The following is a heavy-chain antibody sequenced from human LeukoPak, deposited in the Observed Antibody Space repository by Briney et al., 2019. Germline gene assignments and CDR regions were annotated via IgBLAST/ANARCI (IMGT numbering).Heavy chain of an antibody. V-gene: IGHV4-59*01. CDR2: IYYSGST. J-gene: IGHJ5*02. CDR1: GGSISSYY. D-gene: IGHD2-2*01. CDR3: ARAPPYCSSTSYYELWFDP. Sequence: SETLSLTCTVSGGSISSYYWSWIRQPPGKGLEWIGYIYYSGSTNYNPSLKSRVTISVDTSKNQFSLKLSSVTAADTAVYYCARAPPYCSSTSYYELWFDPWGQGTLVTVSS.